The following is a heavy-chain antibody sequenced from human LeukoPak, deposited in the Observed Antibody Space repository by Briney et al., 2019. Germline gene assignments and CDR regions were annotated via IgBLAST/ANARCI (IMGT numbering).Heavy chain of an antibody. D-gene: IGHD6-13*01. Sequence: HSQTLSLICTVSGGSISSVYYYWSWIRQPPGKGVEWVGYIFYSGSTCYNPSLQSRVTISVDTSKKQFSLKLSSVAAADTAVYYCARRLSGAAGTPDYWGQGTLVTVSA. CDR1: GGSISSVYYY. CDR2: IFYSGST. CDR3: ARRLSGAAGTPDY. J-gene: IGHJ4*02. V-gene: IGHV4-30-4*01.